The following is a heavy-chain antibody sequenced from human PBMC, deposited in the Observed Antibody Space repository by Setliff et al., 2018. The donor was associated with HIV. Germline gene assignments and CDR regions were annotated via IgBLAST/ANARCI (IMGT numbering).Heavy chain of an antibody. Sequence: GGSLRLSCAASGFTFSSYTINWVRQAPGKGLEWVSAISGSGGSTYYADSVKGRFTISRDNSKNTLYLQMNSLRAEDTAAYFCATHFMYHFDSWGQGTLVTVSS. CDR3: ATHFMYHFDS. CDR1: GFTFSSYT. V-gene: IGHV3-23*01. D-gene: IGHD2-8*01. CDR2: ISGSGGST. J-gene: IGHJ4*02.